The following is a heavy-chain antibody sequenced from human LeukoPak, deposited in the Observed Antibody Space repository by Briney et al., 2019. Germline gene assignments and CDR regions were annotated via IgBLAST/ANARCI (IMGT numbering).Heavy chain of an antibody. CDR3: ARDIGRYGMDV. Sequence: SETLSLTCTVSGGSISGYYWSWIRQPPGKGLEWIAYIYYNGISNYNPSLKSRVIIPVDSSKNQFSLKLTSVTAADTAVYYCARDIGRYGMDVWGQGTTVTVSS. CDR1: GGSISGYY. CDR2: IYYNGIS. J-gene: IGHJ6*02. D-gene: IGHD3-16*02. V-gene: IGHV4-59*01.